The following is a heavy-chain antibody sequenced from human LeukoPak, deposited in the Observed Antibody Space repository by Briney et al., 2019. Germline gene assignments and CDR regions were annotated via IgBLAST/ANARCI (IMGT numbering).Heavy chain of an antibody. D-gene: IGHD3-3*01. CDR1: GGSISSGGYY. V-gene: IGHV4-31*03. CDR2: IYYSGST. CDR3: ARAPLRRFLEWLPTYFDY. J-gene: IGHJ4*02. Sequence: SETLSLTCTVSGGSISSGGYYWSWIRQHPGKGLEWIGYIYYSGSTYYNPSLKSRVTISVDTSKNQFSLKLSPVTAADTAVYYCARAPLRRFLEWLPTYFDYWGQGTLVTVSS.